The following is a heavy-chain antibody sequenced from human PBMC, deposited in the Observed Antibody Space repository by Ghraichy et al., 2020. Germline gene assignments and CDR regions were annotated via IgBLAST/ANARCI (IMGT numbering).Heavy chain of an antibody. Sequence: GGSLRLSCAASGFTFSNVWMNWVRQTPGKRLEWVGRVKSKTDGGTTDYAAPVKGRFTISRDDSKSTLYLQMDGLKTEDTAVYYCTTKPDCSGDYCYSFYFDYWGQGALVSVSS. CDR3: TTKPDCSGDYCYSFYFDY. J-gene: IGHJ4*02. CDR1: GFTFSNVW. D-gene: IGHD2-15*01. CDR2: VKSKTDGGTT. V-gene: IGHV3-15*01.